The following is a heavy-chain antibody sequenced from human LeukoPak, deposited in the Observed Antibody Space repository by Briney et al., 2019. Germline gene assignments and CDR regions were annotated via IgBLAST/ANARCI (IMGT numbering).Heavy chain of an antibody. CDR3: ARVTGYMIEDYFDY. J-gene: IGHJ4*02. Sequence: SETLSLTCTVSGGSISSYYWSWIRQPPGKGLEWIGYIYYSGSTNYNPSLKGRVTISVDTSKNQFSLRLSSVTAADTAVYYCARVTGYMIEDYFDYWGQGTLVTVS. CDR2: IYYSGST. D-gene: IGHD3-22*01. CDR1: GGSISSYY. V-gene: IGHV4-59*01.